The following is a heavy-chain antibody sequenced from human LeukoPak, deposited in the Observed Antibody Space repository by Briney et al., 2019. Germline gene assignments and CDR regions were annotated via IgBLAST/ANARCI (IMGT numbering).Heavy chain of an antibody. Sequence: ASVKVSCKASGYPLTTYYMHWVRQAPGQGLEWVGIINPSGGSTNYAQKFQGRVTMTRDTSTNTVYMELSSLRSEDTAVYYCARESMIARERKFDYWGQGTLVTVSS. CDR3: ARESMIARERKFDY. V-gene: IGHV1-46*01. J-gene: IGHJ4*02. D-gene: IGHD3-16*01. CDR2: INPSGGST. CDR1: GYPLTTYY.